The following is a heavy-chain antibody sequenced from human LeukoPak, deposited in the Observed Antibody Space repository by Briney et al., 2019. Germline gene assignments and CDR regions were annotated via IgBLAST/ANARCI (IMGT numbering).Heavy chain of an antibody. J-gene: IGHJ4*02. V-gene: IGHV4-4*02. CDR3: ARPYQRFGELPFDY. CDR1: GGSISSSNW. D-gene: IGHD3-10*01. Sequence: SETLSLTCAVSGGSISSSNWWSWVRQPPGKGLEWIGEIYHSGSTNYNPSLKSRVTISVDKSMNQFSLKLSSVTAADTAVYYCARPYQRFGELPFDYWGQGTLVTVSS. CDR2: IYHSGST.